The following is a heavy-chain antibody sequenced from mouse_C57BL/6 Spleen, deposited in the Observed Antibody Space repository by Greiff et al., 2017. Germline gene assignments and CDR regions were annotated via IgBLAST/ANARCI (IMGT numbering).Heavy chain of an antibody. J-gene: IGHJ3*01. CDR2: INPNNGGT. Sequence: VQLQQSGPELVKPGASVKISCKASGYTFTDYYMNWVKQSHGKSLEWIGDINPNNGGTSYNQKFKGKATLTVDKSSSTAYMELRSLTSEDSAVYYCARPYYYGSSQGFAYWGQGTLVTVSA. CDR3: ARPYYYGSSQGFAY. V-gene: IGHV1-26*01. CDR1: GYTFTDYY. D-gene: IGHD1-1*01.